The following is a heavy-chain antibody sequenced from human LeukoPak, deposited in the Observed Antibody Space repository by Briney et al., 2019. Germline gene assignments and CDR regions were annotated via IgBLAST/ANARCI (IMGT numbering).Heavy chain of an antibody. CDR2: IYGGGST. Sequence: GGSLRLSCAASGFTVSSYYMSWVRQAPGKGLEWVSVIYGGGSTSYADSVKGRFSISRDSSKNTLNLQMNSLRAEDTAVYYCARARSWPEHAFDIWGQGTMVTVSS. V-gene: IGHV3-53*01. J-gene: IGHJ3*02. D-gene: IGHD5-24*01. CDR3: ARARSWPEHAFDI. CDR1: GFTVSSYY.